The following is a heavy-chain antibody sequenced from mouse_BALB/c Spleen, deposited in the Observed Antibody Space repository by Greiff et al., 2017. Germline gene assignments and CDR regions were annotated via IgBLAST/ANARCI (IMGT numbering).Heavy chain of an antibody. CDR3: ARLTLGFAY. D-gene: IGHD4-1*01. V-gene: IGHV3-2*02. CDR2: ISYSGST. J-gene: IGHJ3*01. Sequence: VQLKESGPGLVKPSQSLSLTCTVTGYSITSDYAWNWIRQFSGNKLEWMGYISYSGSTSYNPSLKSRISITRDTSKNQFFLQLNSVTTEDTATYYCARLTLGFAYWGQGTLVTVSA. CDR1: GYSITSDYA.